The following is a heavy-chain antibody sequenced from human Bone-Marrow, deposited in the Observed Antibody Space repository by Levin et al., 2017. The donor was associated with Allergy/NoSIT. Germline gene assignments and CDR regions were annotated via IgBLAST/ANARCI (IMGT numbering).Heavy chain of an antibody. CDR2: ITGSGGST. CDR1: GFTFSSYT. CDR3: AKGGALYCTKGVGYPDY. Sequence: PGGSLRLSCAASGFTFSSYTMTWVRQAPGKGLEWVSAITGSGGSTYYTDSVKGRFTTSRDNSKNTLYLQMNSLRAEDTAVYYCAKGGALYCTKGVGYPDYWGQGTLVTVSS. J-gene: IGHJ4*02. V-gene: IGHV3-23*01. D-gene: IGHD2-8*01.